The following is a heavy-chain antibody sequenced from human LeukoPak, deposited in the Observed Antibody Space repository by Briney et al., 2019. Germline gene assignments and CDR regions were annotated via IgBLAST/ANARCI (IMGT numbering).Heavy chain of an antibody. D-gene: IGHD2-15*01. J-gene: IGHJ6*02. Sequence: GVSLRLSCAASGFTFSSYTMNWVRQAPGKGLEWVSSISSSSSYIYYADSVKGRLTISRDNAKNSLYLQMNSLRAEDTAVYYCARDPTPRYCSGGSCYTHYGMDVWGQGTTVTVSS. V-gene: IGHV3-21*01. CDR2: ISSSSSYI. CDR3: ARDPTPRYCSGGSCYTHYGMDV. CDR1: GFTFSSYT.